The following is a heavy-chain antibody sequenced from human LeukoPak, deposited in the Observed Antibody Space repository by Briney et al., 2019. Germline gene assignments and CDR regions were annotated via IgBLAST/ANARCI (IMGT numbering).Heavy chain of an antibody. CDR2: IWYDGSNK. V-gene: IGHV3-33*08. Sequence: QSGGSLRLSCAASGFTFSDYTMNWVRQAPGKGLEWVAVIWYDGSNKYYADSVKGRFTISRDNSKNTLYLQMNSLRAEDTAVYYCARDLSVAGFDGMDVWGQGTTVTVSS. CDR1: GFTFSDYT. D-gene: IGHD6-19*01. J-gene: IGHJ6*02. CDR3: ARDLSVAGFDGMDV.